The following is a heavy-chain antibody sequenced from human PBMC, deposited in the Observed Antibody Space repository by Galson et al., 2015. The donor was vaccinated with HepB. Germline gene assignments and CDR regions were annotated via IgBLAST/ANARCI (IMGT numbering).Heavy chain of an antibody. CDR1: GFTFSRYW. J-gene: IGHJ6*02. V-gene: IGHV3-49*04. D-gene: IGHD3-22*01. CDR3: TRDSLYYYDSSGYYYSGMDV. Sequence: SLRLSCAGSGFTFSRYWMSWVRQAPGKGLEWVGFIRSKAYGGTTEYAASVKGRFTISRDDSKSIAYLQMNSLKTEDTAVYYCTRDSLYYYDSSGYYYSGMDVWGQGTTVTVSS. CDR2: IRSKAYGGTT.